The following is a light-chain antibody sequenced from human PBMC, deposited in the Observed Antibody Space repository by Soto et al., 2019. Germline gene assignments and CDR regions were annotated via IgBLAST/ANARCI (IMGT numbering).Light chain of an antibody. CDR2: GAS. J-gene: IGKJ1*01. CDR3: QQYDSSPRT. Sequence: EIVMTQSPATLSVSPGERVTLSCRASQSLSSSSLAWYQQKPGQAPRLLISGASSGAADIPDRFSGSGSGTDFTLTINRLEPEDFAVYYCQQYDSSPRTFGQGTKVDIK. V-gene: IGKV3-20*01. CDR1: QSLSSSS.